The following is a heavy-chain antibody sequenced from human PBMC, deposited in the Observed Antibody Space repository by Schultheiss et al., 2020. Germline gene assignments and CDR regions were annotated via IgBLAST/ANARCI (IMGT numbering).Heavy chain of an antibody. CDR3: ARWGLSGNYYYLDL. CDR1: GFTFNTYW. CDR2: IRGDGTVK. D-gene: IGHD5-12*01. V-gene: IGHV3-7*03. Sequence: GGSLRLSCEASGFTFNTYWMGWVRQAPGNGLEWVANIRGDGTVKYYADSVRGRFTISRDNAQNSLYLQVYSLRAEDTAVYYCARWGLSGNYYYLDLWGRGTPVNGSS. J-gene: IGHJ2*01.